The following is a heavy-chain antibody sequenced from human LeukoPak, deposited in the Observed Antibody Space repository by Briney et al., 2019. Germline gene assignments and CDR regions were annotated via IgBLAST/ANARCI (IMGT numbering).Heavy chain of an antibody. J-gene: IGHJ5*02. V-gene: IGHV4-59*01. D-gene: IGHD5-18*01. CDR2: IYYSGST. CDR1: GGSISSYY. Sequence: SETLSLTCTVSGGSISSYYWSWIRQPPGKGLEWIGYIYYSGSTNYNPSLKSRVTISVDTSKNQFSLKLSPGTAADTAVYNCASSTNSYLTTDGTWGQGTLVTVSS. CDR3: ASSTNSYLTTDGT.